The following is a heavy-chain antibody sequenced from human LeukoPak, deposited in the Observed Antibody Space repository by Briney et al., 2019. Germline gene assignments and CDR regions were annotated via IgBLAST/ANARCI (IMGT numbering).Heavy chain of an antibody. Sequence: GGSLRLSCAASGFTFSTYGMHWVRQAPGKGLEWVAFIQYDADDKFYADSVKGRFTISRDNSKNTLYLQMNSLRAEDTAVYYCAKDPRGVNWFDPWGQGTLVTVSS. V-gene: IGHV3-30*02. CDR1: GFTFSTYG. J-gene: IGHJ5*02. D-gene: IGHD3-16*01. CDR3: AKDPRGVNWFDP. CDR2: IQYDADDK.